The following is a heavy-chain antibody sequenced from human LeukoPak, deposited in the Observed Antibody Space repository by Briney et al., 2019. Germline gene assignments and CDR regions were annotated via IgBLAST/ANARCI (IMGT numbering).Heavy chain of an antibody. J-gene: IGHJ4*02. CDR1: GFTFSSYW. CDR2: INTDGSTI. Sequence: GGSLRLSCAPSGFTFSSYWMHWVRQAPGKGLVWVSRINTDGSTITYADSVKGRFTISRDNAKNTLYLQMNSLRAEDTAVYYCARRSGWHFDYWGQGTLVTVSS. CDR3: ARRSGWHFDY. D-gene: IGHD6-19*01. V-gene: IGHV3-74*01.